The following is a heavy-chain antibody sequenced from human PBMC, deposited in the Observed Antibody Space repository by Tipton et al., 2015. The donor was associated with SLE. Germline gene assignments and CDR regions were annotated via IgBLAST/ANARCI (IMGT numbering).Heavy chain of an antibody. CDR2: IYYSGST. CDR3: ARILWFREGPQPNGMDV. D-gene: IGHD3-10*01. Sequence: TLSLTCTVSGGSISSHYWSWIRPPPGKGLEWIGYIYYSGSTNYNPSLTSRVTISVDTSKNQFSLKLSSVTAADTAVYYCARILWFREGPQPNGMDVWGQGTTVTVSS. J-gene: IGHJ6*02. CDR1: GGSISSHY. V-gene: IGHV4-59*11.